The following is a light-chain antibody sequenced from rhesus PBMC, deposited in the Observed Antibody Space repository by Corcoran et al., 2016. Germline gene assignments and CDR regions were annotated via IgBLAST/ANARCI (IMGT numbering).Light chain of an antibody. CDR1: ESVGGY. Sequence: EIVMTQSPATLSLSPGETATLSCRASESVGGYLAWYQQKPGPTPNLLVHSASFRATGIPDRVSGSGSRTAFTLPITRLEPEDVGVYPCQQYYDFLLTFGGGTKVEIK. J-gene: IGKJ4*01. V-gene: IGKV3-40*01. CDR2: SAS. CDR3: QQYYDFLLT.